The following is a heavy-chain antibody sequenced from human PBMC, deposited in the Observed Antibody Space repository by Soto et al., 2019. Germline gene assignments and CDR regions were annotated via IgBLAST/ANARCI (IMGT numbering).Heavy chain of an antibody. J-gene: IGHJ4*02. V-gene: IGHV2-5*01. D-gene: IGHD3-3*01. CDR1: GFSLSTSGVG. Sequence: QITLKESGPTLVKPTQTLTLTCTFSGFSLSTSGVGVGWIRQPPGKALEWLALIYWNDDKRYSPSLKSRLTITKDTSKNQVVLTMTNMDPVDTATYYCASTSVVLRFLEGSPSFDYWGQGTLVTVSS. CDR2: IYWNDDK. CDR3: ASTSVVLRFLEGSPSFDY.